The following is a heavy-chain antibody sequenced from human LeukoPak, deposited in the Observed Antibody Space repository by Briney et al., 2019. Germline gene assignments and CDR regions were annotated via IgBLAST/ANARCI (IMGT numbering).Heavy chain of an antibody. V-gene: IGHV3-30-3*01. Sequence: PGGSLRLSCAASGFTFSSYAMHWVRQAPGKGLEWVAVISYDGSNKYYADSVKGRFTISRDNSKNTLYLQMNSLRAEDTAVYYCARDIWEQQLVLDCWGQGTLVTVSS. J-gene: IGHJ4*02. D-gene: IGHD6-13*01. CDR3: ARDIWEQQLVLDC. CDR1: GFTFSSYA. CDR2: ISYDGSNK.